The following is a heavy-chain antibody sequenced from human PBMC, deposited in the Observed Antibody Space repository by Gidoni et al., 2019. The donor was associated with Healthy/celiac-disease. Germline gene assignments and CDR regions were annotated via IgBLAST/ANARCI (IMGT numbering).Heavy chain of an antibody. Sequence: EVQLVESGGGLVQPGRSMRLSCAASGFTFDDYAMHWVRQAPGKGLEWVSGISRNSGSIGYADSLKVRVTSSRDNAKNSLYLQMNSLRAEDTALYYCVLTVTRDYYYYGMDVWGQGTTVTVSS. J-gene: IGHJ6*02. V-gene: IGHV3-9*01. CDR3: VLTVTRDYYYYGMDV. CDR1: GFTFDDYA. CDR2: ISRNSGSI. D-gene: IGHD4-17*01.